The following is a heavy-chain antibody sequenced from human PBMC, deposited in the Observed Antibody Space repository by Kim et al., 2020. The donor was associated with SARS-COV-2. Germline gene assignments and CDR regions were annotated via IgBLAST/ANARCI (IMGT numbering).Heavy chain of an antibody. V-gene: IGHV4-4*07. J-gene: IGHJ4*02. D-gene: IGHD3-16*01. Sequence: HYNPSLKGRVTMSLDTSINQFSLKLNSVTAADTAVYYCARALGGYYFDFWGQGTLVTVAS. CDR3: ARALGGYYFDF.